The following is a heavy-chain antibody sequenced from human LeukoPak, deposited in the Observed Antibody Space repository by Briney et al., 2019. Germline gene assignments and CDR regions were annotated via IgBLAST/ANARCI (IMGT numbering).Heavy chain of an antibody. V-gene: IGHV3-48*01. Sequence: PGGSLRLSCAASAFTFSDYSMNWVRQAPGKGLEWISYISGRSSTIYYADSVRGLFTISRDNAKNSMYLQMNSLRAEDTAVYYCARDRLTSGSYFFDYWGQGTLVTVSS. CDR2: ISGRSSTI. J-gene: IGHJ4*02. CDR1: AFTFSDYS. D-gene: IGHD1-26*01. CDR3: ARDRLTSGSYFFDY.